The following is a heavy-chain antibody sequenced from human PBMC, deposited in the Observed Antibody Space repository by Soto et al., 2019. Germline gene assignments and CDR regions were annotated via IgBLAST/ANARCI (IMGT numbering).Heavy chain of an antibody. CDR2: IYYSGST. CDR3: ARQDGTPFDY. CDR1: GGSISSSSYY. Sequence: KTSETLSLTCTVSGGSISSSSYYWGWIRQPPGKGLEWIGSIYYSGSTYYNPSLKSRVTISVDTSKNQFSLKLSSVTAADTAVYYCARQDGTPFDYWGQGTLVTVSS. J-gene: IGHJ4*02. V-gene: IGHV4-39*01. D-gene: IGHD1-26*01.